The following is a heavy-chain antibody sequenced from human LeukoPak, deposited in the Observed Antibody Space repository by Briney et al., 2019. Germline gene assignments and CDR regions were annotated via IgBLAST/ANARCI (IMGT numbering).Heavy chain of an antibody. Sequence: GGSLRLSCAASGFTFSRYWMTWVRQAPGKGLEWVANIKEDGSEKYYVDSVKGRFTISRDNANNSLCPQMNSLRAEDTAVYYCARGGGTNDLWGQGTMVTVSS. V-gene: IGHV3-7*04. CDR2: IKEDGSEK. CDR1: GFTFSRYW. J-gene: IGHJ3*01. D-gene: IGHD1-7*01. CDR3: ARGGGTNDL.